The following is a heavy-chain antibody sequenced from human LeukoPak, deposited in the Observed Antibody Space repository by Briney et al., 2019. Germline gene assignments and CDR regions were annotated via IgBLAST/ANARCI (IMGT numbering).Heavy chain of an antibody. CDR2: INHSGST. Sequence: SETLSLTCAVYGGSFSGYYWSWIRQPPGKGLEWIGEINHSGSTNYNPSLKSRVTTSVDTSKNQFSLKLSSVTAADTAVYYCARATTGMESFDYWGQGTLVTVSS. J-gene: IGHJ4*02. V-gene: IGHV4-34*01. CDR3: ARATTGMESFDY. D-gene: IGHD4-17*01. CDR1: GGSFSGYY.